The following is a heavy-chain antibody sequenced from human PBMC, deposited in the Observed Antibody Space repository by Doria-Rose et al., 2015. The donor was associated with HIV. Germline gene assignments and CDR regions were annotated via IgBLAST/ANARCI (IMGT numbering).Heavy chain of an antibody. D-gene: IGHD6-13*01. CDR3: ARIKSSRWYHKYYFDF. CDR1: GVSLSSPGMG. Sequence: QESGPVLVKPTETLTLTCTVSGVSLSSPGMGVSWIRQPPGKALEWLAHIFSDDERSHTTSLKSRLTISRGTSKSQVVLTMTDMDPVDTATYYCARIKSSRWYHKYYFDFWGQGTLVIVSA. J-gene: IGHJ4*02. V-gene: IGHV2-26*01. CDR2: IFSDDER.